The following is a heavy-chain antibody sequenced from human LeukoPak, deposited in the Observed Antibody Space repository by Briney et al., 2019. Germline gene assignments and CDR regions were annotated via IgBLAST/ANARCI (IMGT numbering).Heavy chain of an antibody. D-gene: IGHD2-15*01. CDR1: GVSIRSYY. J-gene: IGHJ3*02. Sequence: SETLSLTCTVSGVSIRSYYWSWIRQPPGKGLEWIGYIFSSGSTNYNPSLASRVTISLVTSKNQFSLRLRSVTAADTAVYYCARHLPRTDIGYAFDIWGQGTVVTVSS. CDR2: IFSSGST. CDR3: ARHLPRTDIGYAFDI. V-gene: IGHV4-59*08.